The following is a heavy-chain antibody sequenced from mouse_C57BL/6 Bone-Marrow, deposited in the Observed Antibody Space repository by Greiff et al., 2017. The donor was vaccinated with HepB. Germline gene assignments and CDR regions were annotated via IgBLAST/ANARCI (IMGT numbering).Heavy chain of an antibody. CDR1: GFTFSSYA. J-gene: IGHJ2*01. CDR2: ISSGGDYI. V-gene: IGHV5-9-1*02. CDR3: TRDRSWYYFDY. Sequence: EVQLVESGEGLVKPGGSLKLSCAASGFTFSSYAMSWVRQTPEKRLEWVAYISSGGDYIYYADTVKGRFTISRDNARNTLYLQLSSLKSEDTAMYYCTRDRSWYYFDYWGQGTTLTVSS.